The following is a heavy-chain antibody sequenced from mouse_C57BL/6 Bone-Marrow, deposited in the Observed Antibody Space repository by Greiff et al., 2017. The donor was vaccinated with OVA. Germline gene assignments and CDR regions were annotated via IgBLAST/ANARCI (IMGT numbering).Heavy chain of an antibody. CDR2: FHPYNDDT. V-gene: IGHV1-47*01. Sequence: VQLQESGAELVKPGASVKMSCKASGYTFTTYPIEWMKQNHGKSLEWIGNFHPYNDDTKYNEKFKGKATLTVEKSSSTVYLGLSRLTSDDSAVYYCARLDYYGSSAFDYWGQGTTLTVSS. J-gene: IGHJ2*01. D-gene: IGHD1-1*01. CDR3: ARLDYYGSSAFDY. CDR1: GYTFTTYP.